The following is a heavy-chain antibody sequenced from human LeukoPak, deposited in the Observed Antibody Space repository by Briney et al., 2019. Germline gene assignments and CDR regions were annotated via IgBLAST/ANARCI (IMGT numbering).Heavy chain of an antibody. CDR1: GFTFSSYA. D-gene: IGHD3-9*01. J-gene: IGHJ4*02. CDR3: AKGEGDGVLRYFDRPGYFDY. CDR2: ISGSGGST. Sequence: GGSLRLSCAASGFTFSSYAMSWVRQAPGKGLEWVSAISGSGGSTYYAGSVKGRFTISRDNSKNTLYLQMNSLRAEDTAVYYCAKGEGDGVLRYFDRPGYFDYWGQGTLVTVSS. V-gene: IGHV3-23*01.